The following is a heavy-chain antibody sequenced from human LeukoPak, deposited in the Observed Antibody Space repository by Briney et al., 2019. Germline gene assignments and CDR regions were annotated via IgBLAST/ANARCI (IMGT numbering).Heavy chain of an antibody. V-gene: IGHV3-23*01. D-gene: IGHD6-19*01. CDR1: GFTFSSSA. CDR2: ISDSGITT. Sequence: GGSLRLSCAASGFTFSSSAMSWVRQAPGKGLEWVSAISDSGITTYYADSVKGRFTVSRDNSKNTLYLQMNSLRAEDTALYYYAKEGPPSSGWPFDYWGQGTLVTVSS. CDR3: AKEGPPSSGWPFDY. J-gene: IGHJ4*02.